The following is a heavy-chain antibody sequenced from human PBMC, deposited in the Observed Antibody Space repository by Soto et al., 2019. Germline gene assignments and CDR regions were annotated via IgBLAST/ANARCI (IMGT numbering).Heavy chain of an antibody. Sequence: PGGSLRLSCAASGFTFSTYAMNWARQAPGKGLEWVSGISGSGASTYYADSVKGRFTISRDNSKSMLYLQMNSLRADDTAVYYCVKDQWGYSGYAFDDWGQGTLVTVSS. D-gene: IGHD5-12*01. V-gene: IGHV3-23*01. CDR3: VKDQWGYSGYAFDD. J-gene: IGHJ4*02. CDR1: GFTFSTYA. CDR2: ISGSGAST.